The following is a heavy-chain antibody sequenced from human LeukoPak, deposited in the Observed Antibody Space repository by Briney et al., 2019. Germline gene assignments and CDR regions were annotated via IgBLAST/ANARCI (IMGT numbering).Heavy chain of an antibody. J-gene: IGHJ4*02. CDR3: ARGDGFMIRD. V-gene: IGHV3-11*04. Sequence: PGGSLRLSCAASGFTFSDHYMSWIRQAPGKGLEWVSYISSTGTTIYYADSVKGRFTISRDNSKNTLYLQMNSLRVEDTAVYYCARGDGFMIRDWGQGTLVTVSS. CDR2: ISSTGTTI. CDR1: GFTFSDHY. D-gene: IGHD3-10*01.